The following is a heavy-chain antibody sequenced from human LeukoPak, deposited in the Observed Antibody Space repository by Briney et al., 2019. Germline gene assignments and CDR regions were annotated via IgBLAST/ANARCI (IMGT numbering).Heavy chain of an antibody. D-gene: IGHD3-10*01. Sequence: GGSLRLSCAATGFTFSSYAMSWVRQAPGKGLEWVSAISGSGGSTYYADSVKGRFTISRDNSKNTLYLQMNSLRAEGTAVYYCANSHYYGSGSYYMTYHFDYWGQGTLVTVSS. CDR3: ANSHYYGSGSYYMTYHFDY. CDR1: GFTFSSYA. CDR2: ISGSGGST. J-gene: IGHJ4*02. V-gene: IGHV3-23*01.